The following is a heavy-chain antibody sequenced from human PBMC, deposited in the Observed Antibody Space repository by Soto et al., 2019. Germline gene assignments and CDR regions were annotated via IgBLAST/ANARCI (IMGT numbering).Heavy chain of an antibody. J-gene: IGHJ4*02. V-gene: IGHV4-34*01. CDR3: ARASKKRGYSYGPNPLLY. CDR1: GGSFSGYY. D-gene: IGHD5-18*01. Sequence: LSLTCAVYGGSFSGYYWTWIRQPPGKGLEWIGEINHSGSTNCNPSLKSRVTISVDTSKNQFSLKLSSVTAADTAVYYCARASKKRGYSYGPNPLLYWGQG. CDR2: INHSGST.